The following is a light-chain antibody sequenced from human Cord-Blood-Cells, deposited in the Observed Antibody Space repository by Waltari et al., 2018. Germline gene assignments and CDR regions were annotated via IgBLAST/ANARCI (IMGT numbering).Light chain of an antibody. J-gene: IGKJ1*01. CDR1: QSISSW. Sequence: DIQMTQSPSTLSASVVHRVTNTCRASQSISSWLAWYQTKPGKAPKLMVYKASSLESGVPSRFSGSGSGTEFTLTISSLQPDDFATYYCQQYNSYSPTFGQGTKVEIK. CDR3: QQYNSYSPT. V-gene: IGKV1-5*03. CDR2: KAS.